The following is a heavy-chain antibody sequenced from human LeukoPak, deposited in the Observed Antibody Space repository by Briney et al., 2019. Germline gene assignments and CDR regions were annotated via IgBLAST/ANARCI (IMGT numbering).Heavy chain of an antibody. Sequence: GGSLRLSCAASGFTFFKYAMSWVRQAPGRGLEWVSGISGSADSTHYADSVKGRFTISRDNSKNTLYLQMDSLRAEDTAVYYCVKGSSSFYYDSSGYYDLTFDYWGQGTLVTVSS. J-gene: IGHJ4*02. CDR1: GFTFFKYA. V-gene: IGHV3-23*01. CDR2: ISGSADST. CDR3: VKGSSSFYYDSSGYYDLTFDY. D-gene: IGHD3-22*01.